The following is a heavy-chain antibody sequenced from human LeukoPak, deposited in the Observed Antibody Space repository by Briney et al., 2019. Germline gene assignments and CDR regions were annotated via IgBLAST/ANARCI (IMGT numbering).Heavy chain of an antibody. CDR1: GGSISSSNW. V-gene: IGHV4-4*01. CDR2: IYHSGST. J-gene: IGHJ6*02. Sequence: SGTLSLTCAVSGGSISSSNWWCWVRQPPGKGLEWIGEIYHSGSTNYNPPLKSRVTISEDKSKNQFSLKLSSVTAADTAVYCCASRPARDGMDVWGQGTTVTVSS. D-gene: IGHD6-6*01. CDR3: ASRPARDGMDV.